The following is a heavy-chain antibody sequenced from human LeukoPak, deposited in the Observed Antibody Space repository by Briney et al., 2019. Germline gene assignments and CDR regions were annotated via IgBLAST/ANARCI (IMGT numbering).Heavy chain of an antibody. CDR1: GYTFTSYA. Sequence: ASVKVSCKASGYTFTSYAMHWVRQAPGQRLEWMGWINAGNGNTKYSQKFQGRVTITRDTSASTAYMELSSLRSEDTAVYYCARGGTMVRPRDYWGQGTLVTVSS. V-gene: IGHV1-3*01. J-gene: IGHJ4*02. CDR3: ARGGTMVRPRDY. D-gene: IGHD3-10*01. CDR2: INAGNGNT.